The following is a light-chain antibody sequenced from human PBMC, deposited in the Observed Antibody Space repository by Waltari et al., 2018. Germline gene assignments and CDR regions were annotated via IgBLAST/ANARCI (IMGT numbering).Light chain of an antibody. CDR1: QSLVHSDGKTY. CDR3: LQTEQFPWT. CDR2: QIS. Sequence: DVVMTQTPLSLPVTLGQPASISCRSSQSLVHSDGKTYLSWLQERPGQPPGLLIYQISSRFSGVPDRCSGSGAVTDFTLKISRVEPEDVGVYYCLQTEQFPWTFGQGTKVE. J-gene: IGKJ1*01. V-gene: IGKV2-24*01.